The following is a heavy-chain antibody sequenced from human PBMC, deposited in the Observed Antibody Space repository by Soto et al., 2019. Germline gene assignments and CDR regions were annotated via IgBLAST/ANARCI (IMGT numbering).Heavy chain of an antibody. J-gene: IGHJ6*02. V-gene: IGHV3-30*18. D-gene: IGHD2-2*01. CDR2: ISYDGSNK. Sequence: VGSLRLSCAASGFTFSSYGMHWVRQAPGKGLEWVAVISYDGSNKYYADSVKGRFTISRDNSKNTLYLQMNSLRAEDTAVYYCAKDLIVVVPAAKIKNYYYYYGMDVWGQGTTVTVSS. CDR1: GFTFSSYG. CDR3: AKDLIVVVPAAKIKNYYYYYGMDV.